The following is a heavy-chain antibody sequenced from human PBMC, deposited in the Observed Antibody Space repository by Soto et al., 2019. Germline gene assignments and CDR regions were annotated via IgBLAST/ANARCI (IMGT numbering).Heavy chain of an antibody. D-gene: IGHD2-15*01. CDR1: GNTFTTYY. CDR3: ARAGYCSGGTCFHGNCDY. CDR2: INPNGGST. V-gene: IGHV1-46*01. Sequence: QVQLVQSGAEVKRPGASVKVSCKASGNTFTTYYMHWVRQAPGQGLEWLGIINPNGGSTTYAQKFRGRVTMTRDTSTSTVYLELSSLRSEDTAVYYCARAGYCSGGTCFHGNCDYWGQGTLVTVSA. J-gene: IGHJ4*02.